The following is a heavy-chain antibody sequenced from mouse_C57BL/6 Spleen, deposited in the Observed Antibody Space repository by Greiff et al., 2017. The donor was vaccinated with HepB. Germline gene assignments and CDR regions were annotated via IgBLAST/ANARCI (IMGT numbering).Heavy chain of an antibody. CDR1: GFTFSSYG. Sequence: EVMLVESGGDLVKPGGSLKLSCAASGFTFSSYGMSWVRQTPDKRLEWVATISSGGSYTYYPDSVKGRFTISRDNAKNTLYLHMSSLKSEDTAMYYCARDDSNGYYFDYWGQGTTLTVSS. V-gene: IGHV5-6*01. J-gene: IGHJ2*01. CDR2: ISSGGSYT. D-gene: IGHD2-5*01. CDR3: ARDDSNGYYFDY.